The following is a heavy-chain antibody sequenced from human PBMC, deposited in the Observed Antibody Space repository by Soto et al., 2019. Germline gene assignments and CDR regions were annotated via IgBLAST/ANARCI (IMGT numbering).Heavy chain of an antibody. CDR2: ISSSSSTI. CDR1: GFTFSSYS. Sequence: EVQLVESGGGLVQPGGSLRLSCAASGFTFSSYSMNWVRQAPGKGLEWVSYISSSSSTIYYADSVKGRFTISRDNAKNXXYXQXXSLRDEDTAVYYCARGEYYDFWSGYFYYYYYGMDVWGQGTTVTVSS. CDR3: ARGEYYDFWSGYFYYYYYGMDV. D-gene: IGHD3-3*01. V-gene: IGHV3-48*02. J-gene: IGHJ6*02.